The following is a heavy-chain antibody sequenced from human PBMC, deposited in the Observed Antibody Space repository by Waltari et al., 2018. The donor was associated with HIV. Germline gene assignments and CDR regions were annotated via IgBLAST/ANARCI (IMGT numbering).Heavy chain of an antibody. D-gene: IGHD3-10*01. CDR3: AREKWFGELFEFDY. CDR2: ISYDGSNK. Sequence: QVQLVESGGGVVQPGRSLRLSCAASGFTFSSYAMHWVRQAPGKGLEWVAVISYDGSNKYYADSVKGRFTISRDNSKNTLYLQRNSLRAEDTAVYYCAREKWFGELFEFDYWGQGTLVTVSS. V-gene: IGHV3-30*04. CDR1: GFTFSSYA. J-gene: IGHJ4*02.